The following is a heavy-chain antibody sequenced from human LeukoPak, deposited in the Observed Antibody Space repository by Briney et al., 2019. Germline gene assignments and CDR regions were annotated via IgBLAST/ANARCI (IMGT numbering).Heavy chain of an antibody. J-gene: IGHJ4*02. CDR2: ISHSGST. CDR3: ARGIVGPTFDY. CDR1: GGSVTSGTFY. D-gene: IGHD1-26*01. V-gene: IGHV4-30-2*01. Sequence: SETLSLTCTVSGGSVTSGTFYWSWIRQPPGEGLEWIGYISHSGSTYSNPSLKSRVTISVDRSKNQFSLKLSSVTVADTAVYYCARGIVGPTFDYWGQGTLVTVSS.